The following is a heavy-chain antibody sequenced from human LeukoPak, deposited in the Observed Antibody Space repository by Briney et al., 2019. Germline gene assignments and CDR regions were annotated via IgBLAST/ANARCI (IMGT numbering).Heavy chain of an antibody. J-gene: IGHJ4*02. CDR1: GGSVSSIIYY. CDR2: IYCSGST. D-gene: IGHD3-10*01. CDR3: ARHSRSVDYGSGSYTWDY. Sequence: SETLSLTCTVSGGSVSSIIYYWGWIRQPPGKGLEWIGTIYCSGSTYYNVSLKSRVTISVDTSRNQFSLKLSSVTAADTAVYYCARHSRSVDYGSGSYTWDYWGQGTLVTVSS. V-gene: IGHV4-39*01.